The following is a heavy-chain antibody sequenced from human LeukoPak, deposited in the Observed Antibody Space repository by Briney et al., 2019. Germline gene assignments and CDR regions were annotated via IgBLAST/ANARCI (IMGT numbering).Heavy chain of an antibody. CDR1: GGSISSYY. CDR2: INHSGST. D-gene: IGHD3-16*02. V-gene: IGHV4-34*01. J-gene: IGHJ4*02. CDR3: ARDIRGYQSF. Sequence: SEPLSLTCTVSGGSISSYYWSWIRQPPGKGLEWIGEINHSGSTNYNPSLKSRVTISVDTSKNQFSLKLSSVTAADTAVYYCARDIRGYQSFWGQGTLVTVSS.